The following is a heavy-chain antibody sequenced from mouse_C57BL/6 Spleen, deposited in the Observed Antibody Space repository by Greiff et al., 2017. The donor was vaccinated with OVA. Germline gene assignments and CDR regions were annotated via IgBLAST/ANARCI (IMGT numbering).Heavy chain of an antibody. CDR1: GFTFSDYY. CDR2: INYDGSST. V-gene: IGHV5-16*01. D-gene: IGHD1-1*01. CDR3: ARTVVAPDV. J-gene: IGHJ1*03. Sequence: EVKLVESEGGLVQPGSSMKLSCTASGFTFSDYYMAWVRQVPEKGLEWVANINYDGSSTYYLDSLKSRFIISRDNAKNILYLQMSSLKSEDTATYYCARTVVAPDVWGTGTTVTVSS.